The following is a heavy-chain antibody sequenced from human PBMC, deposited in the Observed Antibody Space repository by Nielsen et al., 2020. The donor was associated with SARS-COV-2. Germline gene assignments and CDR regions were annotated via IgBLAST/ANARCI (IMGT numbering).Heavy chain of an antibody. CDR2: INPNSGGT. D-gene: IGHD2-15*01. J-gene: IGHJ6*02. CDR1: GYIFTGYY. Sequence: ASVKVSCKASGYIFTGYYMHWVRQAPGQGLEWMGRINPNSGGTNYAQKLQGRVTMTTDTSTSTAYMELRSLRSDDTAVYYCARVGYCSGGSCYYYYYGMDVWGQGTTVTVSS. V-gene: IGHV1-2*06. CDR3: ARVGYCSGGSCYYYYYGMDV.